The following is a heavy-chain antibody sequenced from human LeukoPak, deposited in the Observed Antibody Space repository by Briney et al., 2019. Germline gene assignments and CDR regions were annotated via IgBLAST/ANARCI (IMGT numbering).Heavy chain of an antibody. CDR2: ISSSGSTI. Sequence: GGSLRLPCAASGFTFSSYGVSWVRQAPGKGLEWVSYISSSGSTIYYADSVKGRFTISRDNAKNSLYLQVNSLRAEDTAVYYCAELGITMIGGVWGKGTTVTISS. CDR3: AELGITMIGGV. V-gene: IGHV3-48*04. CDR1: GFTFSSYG. J-gene: IGHJ6*04. D-gene: IGHD3-10*02.